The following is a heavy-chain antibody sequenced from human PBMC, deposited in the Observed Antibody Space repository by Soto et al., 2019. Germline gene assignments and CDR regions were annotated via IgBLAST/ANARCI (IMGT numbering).Heavy chain of an antibody. Sequence: GGSLRLSCAASGFTFDDYGMSWVRQAPGKGLEWVSGINWNGGSTGYADSVKGRFTISRDNAKNSLYQQMNSLRAEDTALYYCARDPGVYGSGSYSYWGQGTLVTVSS. V-gene: IGHV3-20*04. CDR2: INWNGGST. J-gene: IGHJ4*02. CDR1: GFTFDDYG. CDR3: ARDPGVYGSGSYSY. D-gene: IGHD3-10*01.